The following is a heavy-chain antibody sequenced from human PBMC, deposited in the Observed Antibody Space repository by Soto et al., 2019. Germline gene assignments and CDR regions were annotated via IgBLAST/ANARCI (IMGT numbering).Heavy chain of an antibody. D-gene: IGHD6-19*01. CDR2: ISTITT. J-gene: IGHJ4*02. Sequence: EVQLVESGGGLVQPGGSLRLSCAASGFTFSNYSMNWVRQAPGKGLEWVSSISTITTYAGSLKGRFTISRDNAKNSLYLKMNSLRAEDTGVYYCARVAAGSGWQIDYWGQGTLVTVSS. CDR3: ARVAAGSGWQIDY. V-gene: IGHV3-21*01. CDR1: GFTFSNYS.